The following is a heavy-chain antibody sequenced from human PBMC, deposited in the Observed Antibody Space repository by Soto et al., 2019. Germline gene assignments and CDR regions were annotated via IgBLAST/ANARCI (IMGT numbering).Heavy chain of an antibody. CDR2: IYYSGST. J-gene: IGHJ4*02. CDR3: ARRYGDCFDF. Sequence: QVQLQESGPGLVKPSETLSLTCTVSGGSISSYYWSWIRQPPGKGLEWIGYIYYSGSTNYNPSLRSRVTISVDTSKNQSSLKLSSVTAADPAVYYCARRYGDCFDFWGQGTLVTVSS. V-gene: IGHV4-59*08. D-gene: IGHD4-17*01. CDR1: GGSISSYY.